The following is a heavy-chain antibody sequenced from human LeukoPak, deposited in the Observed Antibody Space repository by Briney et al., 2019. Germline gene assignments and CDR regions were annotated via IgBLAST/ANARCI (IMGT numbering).Heavy chain of an antibody. V-gene: IGHV1-8*01. CDR3: ARGQVEMASHFDY. CDR1: GYTFTSYD. Sequence: GASVKVSCKASGYTFTSYDINWVRQATGQGLEWMGWMNPNSGNTGYARKFQGRVTMTRSTSISTAYMELSSLRAEDTAVYYCARGQVEMASHFDYWGQGTLVTVSS. CDR2: MNPNSGNT. J-gene: IGHJ4*02. D-gene: IGHD5-24*01.